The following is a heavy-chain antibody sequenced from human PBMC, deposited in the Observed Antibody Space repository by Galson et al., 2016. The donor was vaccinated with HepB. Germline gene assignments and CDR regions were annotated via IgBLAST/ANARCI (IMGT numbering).Heavy chain of an antibody. V-gene: IGHV3-21*01. CDR1: GFTFSTYS. CDR2: ISSSSTYI. J-gene: IGHJ4*02. D-gene: IGHD3-9*01. Sequence: SLRLSCAASGFTFSTYSMNWVRQAPGKGLEWVSSISSSSTYIYYADSVKGRFTISRDNAKHSPYLQMNSLRAEDTAVYYCASYPGYFPGNWGQGTLVTVSS. CDR3: ASYPGYFPGN.